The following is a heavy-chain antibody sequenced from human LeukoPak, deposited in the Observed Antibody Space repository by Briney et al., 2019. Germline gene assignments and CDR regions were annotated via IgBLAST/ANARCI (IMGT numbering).Heavy chain of an antibody. CDR1: GGSISSYY. Sequence: PSETLSLTCTVSGGSISSYYWSWIRQPPGKGLEWIGYIYYSGSTNHNPSLKSRVTISVDTSKNQFSLKLSSVTAADTAVYYCARGYYDYVWGSYRSNYFDYWGQGTLVTVSS. V-gene: IGHV4-59*01. CDR2: IYYSGST. J-gene: IGHJ4*02. D-gene: IGHD3-16*02. CDR3: ARGYYDYVWGSYRSNYFDY.